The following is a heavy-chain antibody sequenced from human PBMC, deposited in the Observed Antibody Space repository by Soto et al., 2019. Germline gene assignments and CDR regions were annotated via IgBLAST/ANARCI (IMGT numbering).Heavy chain of an antibody. CDR2: FSLSGTT. CDR3: ARGMTPPGAPAWYYFDS. Sequence: QVQLQESGPGLMKTSETLSLTCTVSGASITSSSYWSWIRQPAGKGLEWIGRFSLSGTTNYNPSLRSRATMSGDVSNNQFSLSLTSVTAADTALYYCARGMTPPGAPAWYYFDSWGQGTLVTVSS. V-gene: IGHV4-4*07. J-gene: IGHJ4*02. CDR1: GASITSSSY. D-gene: IGHD2-8*02.